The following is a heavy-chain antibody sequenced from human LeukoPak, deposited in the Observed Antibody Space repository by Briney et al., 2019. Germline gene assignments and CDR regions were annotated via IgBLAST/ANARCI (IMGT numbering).Heavy chain of an antibody. D-gene: IGHD3-3*01. J-gene: IGHJ4*02. CDR2: INPYKGGT. CDR1: GYSFATYS. CDR3: ARVDSFDYCFDY. Sequence: ASVKVSCKASGYSFATYSITWVRQAPGQGPEWMGWINPYKGGTNYSQKFQDRVTMTTDTSTGTVFMELRSLRSDDTAVYYCARVDSFDYCFDYWGQGTLVTVSS. V-gene: IGHV1-18*01.